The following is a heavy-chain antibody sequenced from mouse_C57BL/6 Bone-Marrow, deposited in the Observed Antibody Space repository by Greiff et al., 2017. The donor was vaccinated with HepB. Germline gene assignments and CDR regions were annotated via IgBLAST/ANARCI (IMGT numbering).Heavy chain of an antibody. CDR1: GFSLTSYG. CDR3: ARHRGLPYAMDY. V-gene: IGHV2-6-1*01. D-gene: IGHD3-1*01. CDR2: IWSDGST. J-gene: IGHJ4*01. Sequence: VKLQESGPGLVAPSQSLSITCTVSGFSLTSYGVHWVRQPPGKGLEWLVVIWSDGSTTYNSALKSRLSISKDNSKSQVFLKMNSLQTDDTAMYYCARHRGLPYAMDYWGQGTSVTVSS.